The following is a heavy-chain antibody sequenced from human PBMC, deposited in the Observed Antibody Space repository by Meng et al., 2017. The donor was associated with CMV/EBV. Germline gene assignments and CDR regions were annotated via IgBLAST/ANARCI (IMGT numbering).Heavy chain of an antibody. CDR2: IRYDGSNK. V-gene: IGHV3-30*02. CDR3: AKEDGSGSYSIDY. J-gene: IGHJ4*02. D-gene: IGHD3-10*01. Sequence: QVQLVDAGGGVVPPGGSLRLSCAAFGFTFSSYGMHWVRQAPGKGLEWVAFIRYDGSNKYYADSVKGRFTISRDNSKNTLYLQMNSLRAEDTAVYYCAKEDGSGSYSIDYWGQGTLVTVSS. CDR1: GFTFSSYG.